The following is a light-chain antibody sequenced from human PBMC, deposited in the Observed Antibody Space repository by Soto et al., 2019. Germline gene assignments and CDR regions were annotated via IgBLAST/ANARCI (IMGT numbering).Light chain of an antibody. CDR2: DAF. CDR3: QQYGNSPIT. Sequence: EILLTQSPASLSASPGERATLSCRASQSITNYLAWYQQKPGQAPRLLIYDAFNRDAGIPSRFSGSGSGTDFTFTISRLEPEDIAIYYCQQYGNSPITFGQGTRLEIK. V-gene: IGKV3-11*01. J-gene: IGKJ5*01. CDR1: QSITNY.